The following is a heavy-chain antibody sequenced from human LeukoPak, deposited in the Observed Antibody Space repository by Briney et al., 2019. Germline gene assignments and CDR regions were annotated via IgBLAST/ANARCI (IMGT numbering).Heavy chain of an antibody. CDR2: ISGSGGST. Sequence: GSLRLSCAASGFTFSSYAMSWVRQAPGKGLEWVSAISGSGGSTYYADSVKGRFTISRDNSKNTLYLQMNSLRAEDTAVYYCAKDLSPRGRSDYFDYWGQGTLVTVSS. CDR3: AKDLSPRGRSDYFDY. D-gene: IGHD1-26*01. J-gene: IGHJ4*02. CDR1: GFTFSSYA. V-gene: IGHV3-23*01.